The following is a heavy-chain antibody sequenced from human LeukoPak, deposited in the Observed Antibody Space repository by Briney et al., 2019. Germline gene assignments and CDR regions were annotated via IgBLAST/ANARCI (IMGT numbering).Heavy chain of an antibody. Sequence: ASVKVSCKVSGYTLTELSMHWVRQAPGQGLEWMGWINPNSGGTNYAQKFQGRVTMTRDTSISTAYMELSRLRSDDTAVYYCARDFTMVRGVITYNWFDPWGQGTLVTVSS. V-gene: IGHV1-2*02. CDR1: GYTLTELS. J-gene: IGHJ5*02. D-gene: IGHD3-10*01. CDR2: INPNSGGT. CDR3: ARDFTMVRGVITYNWFDP.